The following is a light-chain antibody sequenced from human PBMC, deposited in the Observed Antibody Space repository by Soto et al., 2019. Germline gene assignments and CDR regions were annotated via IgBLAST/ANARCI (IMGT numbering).Light chain of an antibody. CDR1: QSDSSN. Sequence: EIVMTQSPATLSVSPGGRATLSCRPSQSDSSNLAWYQQKPGQAPRLLIYGASTRATGIPARFSGSGSGTEFTLTISSLQSEDFAVYYCQQYNNWPGTFGQGTKVDIK. J-gene: IGKJ1*01. CDR3: QQYNNWPGT. V-gene: IGKV3-15*01. CDR2: GAS.